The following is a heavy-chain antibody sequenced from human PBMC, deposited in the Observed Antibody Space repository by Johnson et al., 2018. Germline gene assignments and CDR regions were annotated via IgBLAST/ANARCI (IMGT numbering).Heavy chain of an antibody. CDR2: ISSDNVIV. D-gene: IGHD2-21*01. V-gene: IGHV3-48*02. CDR3: ARDAYCGNGCYPRWFFDY. J-gene: IGHJ4*02. Sequence: EVQLVETGGGLVQPGGSLRLSCAASGFSFSEYSLNWVRQAPGKGPEWISHISSDNVIVSAESVKGRFTISRDNAKRSVHLQMNSLRDEDTAVYYCARDAYCGNGCYPRWFFDYWGRGSLVTVSS. CDR1: GFSFSEYS.